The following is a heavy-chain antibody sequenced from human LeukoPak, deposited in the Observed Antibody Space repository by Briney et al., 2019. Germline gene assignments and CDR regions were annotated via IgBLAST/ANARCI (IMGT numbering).Heavy chain of an antibody. CDR1: GFTFSSYA. Sequence: GGSLRLSCAASGFTFSSYAMSWVRQAPGKGLEWVSAISGSGGSTYYADSVKGRFTISRDNSKNTLYLQMNSLRAEDTAVYYCAKDSIEYSSSWSLDYWGQGTLVTVSS. J-gene: IGHJ4*02. V-gene: IGHV3-23*01. CDR2: ISGSGGST. CDR3: AKDSIEYSSSWSLDY. D-gene: IGHD6-13*01.